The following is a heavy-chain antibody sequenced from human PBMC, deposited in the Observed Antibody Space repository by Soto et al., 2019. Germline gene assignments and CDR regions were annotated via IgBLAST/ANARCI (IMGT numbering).Heavy chain of an antibody. V-gene: IGHV4-30-2*01. D-gene: IGHD2-2*01. J-gene: IGHJ6*02. Sequence: PSETLSLTCAVSGGSISSGGYSWSWIRQPPGKGLEWIGYIYHSGSTYYNPSLKSRVTISVDRSKNQFSLKLSSVTAADTAVYYCASGRVGYCISTSCYPGGYYYYGMDVWGQGTTVTVSS. CDR1: GGSISSGGYS. CDR2: IYHSGST. CDR3: ASGRVGYCISTSCYPGGYYYYGMDV.